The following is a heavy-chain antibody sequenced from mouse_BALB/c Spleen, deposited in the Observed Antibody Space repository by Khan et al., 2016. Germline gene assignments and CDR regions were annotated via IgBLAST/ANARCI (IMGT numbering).Heavy chain of an antibody. J-gene: IGHJ2*01. V-gene: IGHV3-2*02. CDR1: GYSITSDYA. Sequence: EVQFQESGPGLVKPSQSLSLTCTVTGYSITSDYAWNWIRQFPGNKPEWTGYISYSGNPSYNPSLKSRISITRDTSKNQFCLQLNSVTTEDTATYYCARYYYGSSYFDYWGQGTTLTVSS. CDR2: ISYSGNP. D-gene: IGHD1-1*01. CDR3: ARYYYGSSYFDY.